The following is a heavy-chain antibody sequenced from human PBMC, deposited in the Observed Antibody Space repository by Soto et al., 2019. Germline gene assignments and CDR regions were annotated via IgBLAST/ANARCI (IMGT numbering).Heavy chain of an antibody. CDR1: GFTFSTFV. CDR3: AVHLGENYYTMDV. CDR2: ITGSGKSA. Sequence: EVQLLESGGGWVQPGGSLRLSCAASGFTFSTFVMTWVRQVPGEGLEWISSITGSGKSAYYADSVKGRVTISRDNSKNTLYLQTSSLGVDATAVYHCAVHLGENYYTMDVWGQGTTVTVSS. D-gene: IGHD3-10*01. J-gene: IGHJ6*01. V-gene: IGHV3-23*01.